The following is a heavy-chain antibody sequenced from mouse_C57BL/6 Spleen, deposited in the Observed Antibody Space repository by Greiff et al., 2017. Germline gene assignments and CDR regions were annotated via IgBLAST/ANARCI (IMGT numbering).Heavy chain of an antibody. D-gene: IGHD2-12*01. V-gene: IGHV1-81*01. CDR1: GYTFTSYG. Sequence: QVQLKESGAELARPGASVKLSCKASGYTFTSYGISWVKQRTGQGLEWIGEIYPRSGNTYYNEKFKGKATLTADKSSSTAYMELRSLTSEDSAVYFCARGDDGGFAYWGQGTLVTVSA. J-gene: IGHJ3*01. CDR2: IYPRSGNT. CDR3: ARGDDGGFAY.